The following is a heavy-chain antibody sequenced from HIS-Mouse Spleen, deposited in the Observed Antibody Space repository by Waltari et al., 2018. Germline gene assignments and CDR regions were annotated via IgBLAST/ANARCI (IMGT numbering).Heavy chain of an antibody. V-gene: IGHV4-39*07. CDR3: AREIPYSSSWYDWYFDL. J-gene: IGHJ2*01. D-gene: IGHD6-13*01. CDR1: GGSISSSSYY. CDR2: MYYRWTT. Sequence: QLQLQESGPGLVKPSETLSLTCTVPGGSISSSSYYWGSIRQPPGKGLGWVGSMYYRWTTYYNPALKGRVTISGDTSKNPFSLKLSTVTAADTAVYYCAREIPYSSSWYDWYFDLWGRGTLVTVSS.